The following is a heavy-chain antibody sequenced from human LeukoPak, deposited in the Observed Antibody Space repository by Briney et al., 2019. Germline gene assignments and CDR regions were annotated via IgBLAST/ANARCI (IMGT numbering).Heavy chain of an antibody. D-gene: IGHD5-12*01. V-gene: IGHV3-48*03. Sequence: GGSLRLSCAASGFTFSDYEMNWVRQAPGNGLEWVSYISTRGSTIYYADSVKGRFTISRDNAKNSLYLQMSSLRAEDTAVYYFARDLGPSYSEYDWRGIFDYWGQGTLVTVSS. CDR3: ARDLGPSYSEYDWRGIFDY. J-gene: IGHJ4*02. CDR1: GFTFSDYE. CDR2: ISTRGSTI.